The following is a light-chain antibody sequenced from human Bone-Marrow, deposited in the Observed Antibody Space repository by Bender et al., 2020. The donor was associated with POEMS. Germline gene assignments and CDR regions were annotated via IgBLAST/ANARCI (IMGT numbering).Light chain of an antibody. J-gene: IGLJ2*01. Sequence: QSVLTQPPSASGTPGQRVTISCSGSSSNIGSNYVYWYRQFPGTAPKLLIYRDDQRPSGVPDRISGAKYGIAVSLAISGLRSEDEADYYCISYNSVRTLVIFGGGTKVTVL. V-gene: IGLV1-47*01. CDR3: ISYNSVRTLVI. CDR2: RDD. CDR1: SSNIGSNY.